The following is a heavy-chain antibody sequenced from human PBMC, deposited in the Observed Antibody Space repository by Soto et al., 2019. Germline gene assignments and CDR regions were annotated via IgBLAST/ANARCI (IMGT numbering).Heavy chain of an antibody. J-gene: IGHJ3*02. CDR3: AREAGYCSRTSCYRRAFDT. V-gene: IGHV3-74*03. Sequence: EVQLVESGGDLVPPGGSLRLSCAASGFTFSGHWMHWVRQVPGKGLEWVSRINTDGATSAYADSVKGRFTISRDNAKNTPYLQMNALSAEDTAVYYCAREAGYCSRTSCYRRAFDTWGQGTTVTVSS. CDR1: GFTFSGHW. D-gene: IGHD2-2*01. CDR2: INTDGATS.